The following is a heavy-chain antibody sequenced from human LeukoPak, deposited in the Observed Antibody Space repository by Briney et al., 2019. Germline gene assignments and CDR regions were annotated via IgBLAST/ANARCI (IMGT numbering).Heavy chain of an antibody. CDR3: TRGGGYSYGSFDY. V-gene: IGHV3-74*01. CDR2: INRDGSST. CDR1: GFTFSNAW. J-gene: IGHJ4*02. Sequence: TGGSLRLSCAASGFTFSNAWMSWVRQAPGKGLEWVGRINRDGSSTSYADSVKGRFTISRDNAKNTLYLQMNSLRAEDTAVYYCTRGGGYSYGSFDYWGQGTLVTVSS. D-gene: IGHD5-18*01.